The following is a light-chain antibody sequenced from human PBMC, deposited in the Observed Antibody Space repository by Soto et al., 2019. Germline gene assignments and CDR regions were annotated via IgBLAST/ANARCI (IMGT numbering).Light chain of an antibody. V-gene: IGLV1-44*01. CDR3: AAWDGSLKGYV. Sequence: QSVLTQPPSTSGTPGQRVTISCSGSSSNIGSNTVNWYQQLPGTAPKLLIYRNNQRPSGVPDRFSGSKSGTSASLAISGLQSEDEADYFCAAWDGSLKGYVFATGTKVTV. CDR2: RNN. J-gene: IGLJ1*01. CDR1: SSNIGSNT.